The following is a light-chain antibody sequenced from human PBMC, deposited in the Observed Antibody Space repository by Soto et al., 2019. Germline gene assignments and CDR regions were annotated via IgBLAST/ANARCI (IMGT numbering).Light chain of an antibody. V-gene: IGKV3-20*01. CDR3: QQFDGSRPAFT. Sequence: ESLLTQSPGTLSLSPGERATLSCRASQTVNSRHLNWYQHKPGQAPRLLIYGASIRAAGIPDRFSGSRSGADFSLTITRLEPEDSAVYYCQQFDGSRPAFTFVQGTKLEI. CDR2: GAS. CDR1: QTVNSRH. J-gene: IGKJ2*01.